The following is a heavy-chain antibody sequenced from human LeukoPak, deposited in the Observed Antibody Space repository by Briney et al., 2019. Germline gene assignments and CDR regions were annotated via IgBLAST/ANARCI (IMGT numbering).Heavy chain of an antibody. CDR3: ARDPMTTVTPYYFDY. V-gene: IGHV3-21*01. D-gene: IGHD4-11*01. Sequence: GGSLRLSCAASGFTFSSYSMNWVRQAPGKGLGWVSSISSSSSYIYYADSVKGRFTISRDNAKNSLYLQMNSLRAEDTAVYYCARDPMTTVTPYYFDYWGQGTLVTVSS. J-gene: IGHJ4*02. CDR2: ISSSSSYI. CDR1: GFTFSSYS.